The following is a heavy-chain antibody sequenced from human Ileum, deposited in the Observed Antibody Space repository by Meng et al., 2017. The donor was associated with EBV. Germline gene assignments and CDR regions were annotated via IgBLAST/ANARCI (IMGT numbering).Heavy chain of an antibody. CDR1: GSTVSVHR. J-gene: IGHJ4*02. Sequence: QLHQAAVAVKSAGSSVKVSGKSSGSTVSVHRITWVRQAPGQGLDGMGGIIPALGTPKYARKFQDRLTITADKSTSTGYMELHSLTSNDTAVYFCARGTGADYWGQGTLVTVSS. CDR3: ARGTGADY. CDR2: IIPALGTP. D-gene: IGHD3-10*01. V-gene: IGHV1-69*06.